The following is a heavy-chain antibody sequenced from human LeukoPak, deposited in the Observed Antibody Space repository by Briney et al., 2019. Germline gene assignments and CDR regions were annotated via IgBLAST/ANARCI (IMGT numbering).Heavy chain of an antibody. CDR1: GFNFSSYD. J-gene: IGHJ4*02. D-gene: IGHD6-19*01. CDR3: PKGGSAWSGDYFDF. Sequence: GGSLRLSXAASGFNFSSYDMHWVRQAPGKGLQWVAFIRSDGSDKYYGDSVKGRFTSSRDNSKNTLYLQMNSLRADDTAVYYCPKGGSAWSGDYFDFWGQGTLVTVSS. CDR2: IRSDGSDK. V-gene: IGHV3-30*02.